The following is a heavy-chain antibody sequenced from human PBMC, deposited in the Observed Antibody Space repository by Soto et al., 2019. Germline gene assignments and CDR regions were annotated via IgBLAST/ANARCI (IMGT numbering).Heavy chain of an antibody. Sequence: ASVKVSCKASGGTFSSYAISWVRQAPGQGLEWMGGIIPIFGTANYAQKFQGRVTITADESTSTAYMELSSLRSEDTAVYYCARDAAALDQYYYGMDVWGQGTTVTVS. D-gene: IGHD6-13*01. V-gene: IGHV1-69*13. CDR3: ARDAAALDQYYYGMDV. CDR2: IIPIFGTA. CDR1: GGTFSSYA. J-gene: IGHJ6*02.